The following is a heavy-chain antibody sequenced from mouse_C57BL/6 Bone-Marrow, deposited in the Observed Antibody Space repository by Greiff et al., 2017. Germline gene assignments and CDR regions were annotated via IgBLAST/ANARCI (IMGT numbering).Heavy chain of an antibody. D-gene: IGHD2-5*01. J-gene: IGHJ3*01. CDR1: GFSLTSYG. Sequence: VQLQQSGPGLVQPSQSLSITCTVSGFSLTSYGVHWVRQSPGKGLEWLGVIWSCGSTDYNAAFISIMSISKDNSKSQVFLKMHSLQADDKAIYYCARKHYSNYWFAYWGQGTLVTVSA. CDR2: IWSCGST. V-gene: IGHV2-2*01. CDR3: ARKHYSNYWFAY.